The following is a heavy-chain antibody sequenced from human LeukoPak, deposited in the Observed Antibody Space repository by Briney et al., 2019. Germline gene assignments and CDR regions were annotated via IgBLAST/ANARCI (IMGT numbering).Heavy chain of an antibody. CDR3: ARDEASGSYTWFDP. CDR1: GYTFTSYG. CDR2: ISAYNGNT. Sequence: ASVKVSCKASGYTFTSYGISWVRQAPGQGLEWMGWISAYNGNTKYAQKLQGRVTMTTDTSTSTAYMELRSLRSDDTSVYYCARDEASGSYTWFDPWGQGTLVTVSS. D-gene: IGHD1-26*01. J-gene: IGHJ5*02. V-gene: IGHV1-18*01.